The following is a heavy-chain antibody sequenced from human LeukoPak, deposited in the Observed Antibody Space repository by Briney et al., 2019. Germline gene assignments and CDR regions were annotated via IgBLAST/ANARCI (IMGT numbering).Heavy chain of an antibody. J-gene: IGHJ3*02. V-gene: IGHV3-21*01. D-gene: IGHD4-17*01. CDR2: ITSNSSYT. CDR3: ARFETTVTTNAFNI. Sequence: GGSLRLSCAASGFTFSAYSMNWVRQAPGKGLEWVSSITSNSSYTYYADSVKGRFTVSRDNAKNSLFLQMNSLRAEDTAVYYCARFETTVTTNAFNIWGQGTMVTVSS. CDR1: GFTFSAYS.